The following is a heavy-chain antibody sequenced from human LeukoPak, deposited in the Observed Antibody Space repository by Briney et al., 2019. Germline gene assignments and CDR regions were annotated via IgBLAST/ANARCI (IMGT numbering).Heavy chain of an antibody. V-gene: IGHV4-34*01. CDR1: GGSFSGYY. D-gene: IGHD2/OR15-2a*01. CDR3: ATGDFYVAFDY. J-gene: IGHJ4*02. Sequence: PSETLSLTCAVSGGSFSGYYWSWIRQPPGKGLEWIGEINHSGSTNYNPSLKSRVTISVDTSKNQFSLKLSSVTAADTAVYYCATGDFYVAFDYWGQGTLVTISS. CDR2: INHSGST.